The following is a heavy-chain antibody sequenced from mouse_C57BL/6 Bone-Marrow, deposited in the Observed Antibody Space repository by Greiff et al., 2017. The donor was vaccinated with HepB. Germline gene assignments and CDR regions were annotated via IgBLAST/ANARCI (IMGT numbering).Heavy chain of an antibody. D-gene: IGHD1-1*01. CDR3: ARYTTVPFAY. Sequence: EVKLVESGGGLVQPGGSLSLSCAASGFTFTDYYMSWVRQPPGKALEWLGFIRNKANGYTTEYSASVKGRFTISRDNSQSILYLQMNALRAEDSATYYCARYTTVPFAYWGQGTLVTVSA. CDR2: IRNKANGYTT. CDR1: GFTFTDYY. V-gene: IGHV7-3*01. J-gene: IGHJ3*01.